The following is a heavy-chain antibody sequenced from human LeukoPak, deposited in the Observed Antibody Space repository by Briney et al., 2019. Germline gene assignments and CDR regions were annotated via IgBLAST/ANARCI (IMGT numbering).Heavy chain of an antibody. V-gene: IGHV3-53*01. J-gene: IGHJ4*02. Sequence: PGGSLRLSCAASGFTFSSNYMSWVRQAPGKGLEWVSVIYNSGSTYYADSVKGRFTISRDNSKNTLYLQMNSLTAEDTAVYYCAREAIAAAGIRAGYWGQGTLVTVSS. CDR3: AREAIAAAGIRAGY. CDR1: GFTFSSNY. CDR2: IYNSGST. D-gene: IGHD6-13*01.